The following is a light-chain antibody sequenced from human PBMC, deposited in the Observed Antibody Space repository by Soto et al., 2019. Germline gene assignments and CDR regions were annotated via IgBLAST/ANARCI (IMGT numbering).Light chain of an antibody. J-gene: IGKJ2*01. Sequence: DIQMTQSPSFLSAFVGDRVSVTCRVSPGISTYLAWYQQKPGKAPKLLIYAASTLQCGVPSRFRGSGSGTEVSLTISSLQPEDFATYQCQQVNGYPPTFGQGPQREI. CDR3: QQVNGYPPT. CDR2: AAS. V-gene: IGKV1-9*01. CDR1: PGISTY.